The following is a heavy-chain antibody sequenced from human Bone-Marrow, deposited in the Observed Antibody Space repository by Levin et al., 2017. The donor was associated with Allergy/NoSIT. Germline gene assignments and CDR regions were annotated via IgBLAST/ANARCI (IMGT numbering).Heavy chain of an antibody. Sequence: SGPTLVKPTQTLTLTCTFSGFSLSTSAVGVGWFRQPPGKALEWLALIYSDGDRRYSPSLKSRLTIAKDTSKNQVVLAMTNMDPLDTATYYCAHRRGRYSTSAFFQDWGQGSLLTVSS. V-gene: IGHV2-5*02. D-gene: IGHD2-8*02. CDR1: GFSLSTSAVG. J-gene: IGHJ1*01. CDR3: AHRRGRYSTSAFFQD. CDR2: IYSDGDR.